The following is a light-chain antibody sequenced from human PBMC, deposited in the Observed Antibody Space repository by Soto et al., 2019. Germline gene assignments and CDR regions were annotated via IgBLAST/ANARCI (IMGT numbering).Light chain of an antibody. CDR3: QQAATFPLT. Sequence: DIQMTQSPLPGSAPVEERAIIPCRGGQAFGIWWSWYQQKRGKAPKLLIYGISTLQGGVPSRFSGSESGTDFTLTISSVQPEDSATYYCQQAATFPLTFGGGTEVEIK. V-gene: IGKV1-12*01. J-gene: IGKJ4*01. CDR1: QAFGIW. CDR2: GIS.